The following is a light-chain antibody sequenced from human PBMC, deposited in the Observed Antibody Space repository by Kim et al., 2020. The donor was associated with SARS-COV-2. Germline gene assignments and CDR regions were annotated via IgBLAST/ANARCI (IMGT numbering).Light chain of an antibody. Sequence: GQSITISCTGTSSDVGGYSYVSWYQQHPGKAPKLMIYDVTNRPSGVSNRFSGSKSGNTASLTISVLQAEDETDYYCSSYTSSSPLVFGGGTQLIVL. V-gene: IGLV2-14*03. CDR3: SSYTSSSPLV. CDR2: DVT. CDR1: SSDVGGYSY. J-gene: IGLJ2*01.